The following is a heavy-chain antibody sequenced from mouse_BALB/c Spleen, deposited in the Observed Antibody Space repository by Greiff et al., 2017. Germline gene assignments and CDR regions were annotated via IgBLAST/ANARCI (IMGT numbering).Heavy chain of an antibody. Sequence: EVKLMESGGGLVKPGGSLKLSCAASGFTFSSYAMSWVRQTPEKRLEWVATISSGGSYTYYPDSVKGRFTISRDNAKTTLYLQMSSLRSEDTAMYYCARHYYGSSSYFDYWGQGTTLTVSS. J-gene: IGHJ2*01. D-gene: IGHD1-1*01. CDR3: ARHYYGSSSYFDY. CDR1: GFTFSSYA. V-gene: IGHV5-9-3*01. CDR2: ISSGGSYT.